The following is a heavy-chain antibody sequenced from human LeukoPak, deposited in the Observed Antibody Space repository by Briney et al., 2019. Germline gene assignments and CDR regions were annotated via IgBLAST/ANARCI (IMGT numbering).Heavy chain of an antibody. CDR3: AKHVSGSLSYFDY. V-gene: IGHV3-23*01. D-gene: IGHD3-10*01. CDR2: ISGTGYNT. CDR1: GFTFRNCA. J-gene: IGHJ4*02. Sequence: GGSLRLSCAASGFTFRNCAMSWVRQAPGKGLEWVSGISGTGYNTYYADSVKGRFTISRDNSKNTLYLQMNSLGAEDTAVYYCAKHVSGSLSYFDYWGQRTLVTVSS.